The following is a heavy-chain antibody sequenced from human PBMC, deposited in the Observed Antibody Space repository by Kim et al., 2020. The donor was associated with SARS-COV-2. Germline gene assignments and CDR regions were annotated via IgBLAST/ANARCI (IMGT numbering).Heavy chain of an antibody. J-gene: IGHJ4*02. V-gene: IGHV3-30*04. CDR2: ISYDGSNK. D-gene: IGHD3-3*01. CDR1: GFTFSSYA. Sequence: GGSLRLSCAASGFTFSSYAMHWVRQAPGKGLEWVAVISYDGSNKYYADSVKGRFTISRDNSKNTLYLQMNSLRAEDTAVYYCARVWSGRFDYWGQGTLVTVSS. CDR3: ARVWSGRFDY.